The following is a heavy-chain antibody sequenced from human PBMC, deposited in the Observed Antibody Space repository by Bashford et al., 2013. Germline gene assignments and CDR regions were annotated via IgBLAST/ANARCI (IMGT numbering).Heavy chain of an antibody. V-gene: IGHV1-2*04. Sequence: ASVKVSCKASGYTFTGYYMHWVRQAPGQGLEWMGWINPNSGGTNYAQKFQGWVTMTRDTSISTAYMELSRLRSDDTAVYYCARDRLITMISVPERNWFDPWGQGTLVTVSS. D-gene: IGHD3-22*01. J-gene: IGHJ5*02. CDR1: GYTFTGYY. CDR2: INPNSGGT. CDR3: ARDRLITMISVPERNWFDP.